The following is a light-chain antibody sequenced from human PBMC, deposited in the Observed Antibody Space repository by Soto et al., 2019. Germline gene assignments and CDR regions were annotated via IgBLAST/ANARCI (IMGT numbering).Light chain of an antibody. J-gene: IGLJ3*02. CDR1: SSNIGAGYD. CDR3: AAWDDSLSGRV. CDR2: AYS. V-gene: IGLV1-40*01. Sequence: QSVLTQPPSVSGAPGQRVTISCTGSSSNIGAGYDVHWYQQLPGTAPKLLIFAYSSRPSGVPDRFSGSKSGTSASLAISGLRSEDEADYYCAAWDDSLSGRVFGGGTKLTVL.